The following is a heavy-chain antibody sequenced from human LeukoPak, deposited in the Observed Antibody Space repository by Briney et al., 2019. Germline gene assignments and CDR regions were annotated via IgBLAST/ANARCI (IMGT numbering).Heavy chain of an antibody. CDR2: ISSSSSYI. J-gene: IGHJ4*02. D-gene: IGHD1-26*01. CDR1: GFTFSSYS. Sequence: GGSLRLSCAASGFTFSSYSMNWVRQAPGKGLEWVSSISSSSSYIYYADSVKGRFTISRDNAKNSLYLQMNSLRAEDTAVYYCARAESGSYSDYWGQGTLVTVSS. V-gene: IGHV3-21*04. CDR3: ARAESGSYSDY.